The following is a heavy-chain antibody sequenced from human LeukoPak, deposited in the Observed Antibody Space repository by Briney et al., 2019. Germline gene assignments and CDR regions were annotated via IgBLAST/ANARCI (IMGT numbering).Heavy chain of an antibody. Sequence: GGSLRLSCAASGFTFSSYAMSWVRQAPGKGLEWVSAISGSGGSTYYADSVKGRHTISRDNSKNTLYLQMNSLRAEDTAVYYCAKAFDYYDSSGYPYNWFDPWGQGTLVTVSS. V-gene: IGHV3-23*01. CDR3: AKAFDYYDSSGYPYNWFDP. D-gene: IGHD3-22*01. CDR1: GFTFSSYA. J-gene: IGHJ5*02. CDR2: ISGSGGST.